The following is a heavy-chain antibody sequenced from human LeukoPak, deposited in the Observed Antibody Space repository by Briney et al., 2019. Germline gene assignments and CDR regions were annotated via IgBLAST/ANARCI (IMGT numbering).Heavy chain of an antibody. CDR2: IRYDGSNK. CDR3: AKDWRSYSGSYLAFDI. D-gene: IGHD3-10*01. CDR1: GFTFSSYG. V-gene: IGHV3-30*02. J-gene: IGHJ3*02. Sequence: GGSLRLSCAASGFTFSSYGMHWVRQAPGKGLEWVAFIRYDGSNKYYADSVKGRFTISRDNSKNTLYLQMNSLRAEDTAVYYCAKDWRSYSGSYLAFDIWGQGTMVTVSS.